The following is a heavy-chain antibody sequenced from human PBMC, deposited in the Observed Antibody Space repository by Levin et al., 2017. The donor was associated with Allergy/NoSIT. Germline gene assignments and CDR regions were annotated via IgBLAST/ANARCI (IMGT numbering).Heavy chain of an antibody. J-gene: IGHJ2*01. CDR3: ARLEHYGSGAFRYFDL. CDR2: LYYAGNT. D-gene: IGHD3-10*01. Sequence: NPSETLSLICTVSGGSISSTNYYWGWIRQPPGKGLEWIGSLYYAGNTYYSPSLKSRVSISVDRSNNQFSLQLSSVSAADTAVYYCARLEHYGSGAFRYFDLWGRGTLVTVSS. V-gene: IGHV4-39*01. CDR1: GGSISSTNYY.